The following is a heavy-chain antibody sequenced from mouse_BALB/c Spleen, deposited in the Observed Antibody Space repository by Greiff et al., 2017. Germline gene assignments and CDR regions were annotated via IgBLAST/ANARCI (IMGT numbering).Heavy chain of an antibody. J-gene: IGHJ3*01. Sequence: QVQLKQSAAELARPGASVKMSCKASGYTFTSYTMHWVKQRPGQGLEWIGYINPSSGYTEYNQKFKDKTTLTADKSSSTAYMQLSSLTSEDSAVYYCARGGTRVLRSAYWGQGTLVTVSA. V-gene: IGHV1-4*02. CDR1: GYTFTSYT. CDR2: INPSSGYT. D-gene: IGHD1-1*01. CDR3: ARGGTRVLRSAY.